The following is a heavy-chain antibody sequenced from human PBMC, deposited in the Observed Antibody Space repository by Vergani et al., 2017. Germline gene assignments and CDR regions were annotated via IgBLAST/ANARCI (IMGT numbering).Heavy chain of an antibody. CDR3: VREGGGYCSSTSCLLDY. CDR1: GGTFSSYT. D-gene: IGHD2-2*01. V-gene: IGHV1-69*08. J-gene: IGHJ4*02. CDR2: IIPIVDIA. Sequence: QVQLVQSGAEVKKPGSSVKVSCKASGGTFSSYTISWVRQAPGQGLEWMGRIIPIVDIANYAQKFQGRVTMTADTSTSTAYMELKSLRSDDTAVYYCVREGGGYCSSTSCLLDYWGQGTLVTV.